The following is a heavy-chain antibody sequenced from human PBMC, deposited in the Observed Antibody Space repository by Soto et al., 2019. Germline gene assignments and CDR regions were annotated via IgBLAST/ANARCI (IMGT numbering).Heavy chain of an antibody. Sequence: LRLSCEGSGFTFSDYYISWIRQAPGKGLEWISYSSNSGTFSRYADSVKGRFSISRDNTKNLLYLQLNSLRAEDTAVYYCARSGDNYNRLDYWGQGTPVTVSS. CDR3: ARSGDNYNRLDY. CDR2: SSNSGTFS. D-gene: IGHD1-1*01. CDR1: GFTFSDYY. J-gene: IGHJ4*02. V-gene: IGHV3-11*06.